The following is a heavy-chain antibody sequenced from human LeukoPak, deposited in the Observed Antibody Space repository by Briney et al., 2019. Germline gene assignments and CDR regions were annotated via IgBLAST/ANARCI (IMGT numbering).Heavy chain of an antibody. CDR1: GYTFTSYG. Sequence: ASVKVSCKASGYTFTSYGISWVRQAPGQGLEWMGRISAYNGNTNYAQKLQGRVTMTTDTSTSTAYMELRSLRSDDTAVYYCARDVGAVAGTLIVFDPWGQGTLVTVSS. V-gene: IGHV1-18*01. CDR3: ARDVGAVAGTLIVFDP. CDR2: ISAYNGNT. D-gene: IGHD6-19*01. J-gene: IGHJ5*02.